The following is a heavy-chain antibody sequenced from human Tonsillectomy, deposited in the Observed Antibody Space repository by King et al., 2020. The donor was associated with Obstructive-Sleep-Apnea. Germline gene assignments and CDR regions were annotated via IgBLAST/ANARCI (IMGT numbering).Heavy chain of an antibody. V-gene: IGHV4-59*01. Sequence: QLQESGPGLVKPSETLSLTCTVSGGSISSYYWSWIRQPPGKGLEWIGYIYYSGSTNYNPSLKSRVTISVETSKNQFSLKLSSVTAADTAVYYCARGGYYGSGSYIWFDPWGQGTLVTVSS. CDR1: GGSISSYY. CDR3: ARGGYYGSGSYIWFDP. CDR2: IYYSGST. J-gene: IGHJ5*02. D-gene: IGHD3-10*01.